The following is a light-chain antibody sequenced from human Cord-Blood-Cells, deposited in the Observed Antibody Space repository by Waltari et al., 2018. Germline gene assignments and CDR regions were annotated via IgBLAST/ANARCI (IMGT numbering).Light chain of an antibody. CDR1: SSDVGGYNY. CDR3: CSYAGSYTLV. CDR2: DVS. J-gene: IGLJ3*02. V-gene: IGLV2-11*01. Sequence: QSALTQPRSVSGSPGQSVTISCTGTSSDVGGYNYVSWYQQHPGKAPKLMIYDVSKRPSGFPGRFSGSTSGNTASLTISGLQAEDEADYYCCSYAGSYTLVFGGGTKLTVL.